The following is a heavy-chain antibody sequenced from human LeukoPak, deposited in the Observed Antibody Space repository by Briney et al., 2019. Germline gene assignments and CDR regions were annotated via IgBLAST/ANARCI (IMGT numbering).Heavy chain of an antibody. CDR3: AKARPWDTSYDSSGLDY. CDR2: FSGSGGST. J-gene: IGHJ4*02. V-gene: IGHV3-23*01. D-gene: IGHD3-22*01. CDR1: GFTFSSYA. Sequence: PGGSLRLSCAASGFTFSSYAMSWVRQAPGKGLEWVSAFSGSGGSTYYADSVKGRFTISRDNSKNTLYLQMNSLRAEDTAVYYCAKARPWDTSYDSSGLDYWGQGTLVTVSS.